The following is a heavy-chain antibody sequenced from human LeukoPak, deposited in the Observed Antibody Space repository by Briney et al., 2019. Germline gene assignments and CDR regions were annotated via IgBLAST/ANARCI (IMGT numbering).Heavy chain of an antibody. CDR2: ISGSGDST. Sequence: PGGSLRLSCVASGFTFSNYGMSWVRQAPEKGPEWVSAISGSGDSTYYADSVEGRFTISRDNSKNTLYLQMNSLRAEDTAVYYCAKGPHLGYCSGGSCYRNYYYYYMDVWGKGTTVTISS. CDR1: GFTFSNYG. V-gene: IGHV3-23*01. D-gene: IGHD2-15*01. CDR3: AKGPHLGYCSGGSCYRNYYYYYMDV. J-gene: IGHJ6*03.